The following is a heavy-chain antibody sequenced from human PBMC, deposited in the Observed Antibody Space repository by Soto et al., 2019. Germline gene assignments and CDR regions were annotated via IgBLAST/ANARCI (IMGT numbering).Heavy chain of an antibody. D-gene: IGHD2-15*01. Sequence: GGSLRLSCAASGFTFSSYGMHWVRQAPGKGLEWVAVIWYDGSNKYYADSVKGRFTISRDNSKNTLYLQMNSLRAEDTAVYYCAKSKGNKGLPPWSFDYWGQGTLVTVSS. J-gene: IGHJ4*02. V-gene: IGHV3-33*06. CDR3: AKSKGNKGLPPWSFDY. CDR1: GFTFSSYG. CDR2: IWYDGSNK.